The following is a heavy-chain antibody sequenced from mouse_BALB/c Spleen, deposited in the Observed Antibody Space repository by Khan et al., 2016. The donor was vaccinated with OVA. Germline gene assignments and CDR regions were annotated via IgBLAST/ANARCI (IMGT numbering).Heavy chain of an antibody. CDR1: GYSITSDYA. CDR3: ARVYGGDVDY. CDR2: ISYSGNT. J-gene: IGHJ2*01. D-gene: IGHD1-1*01. V-gene: IGHV3-2*02. Sequence: QLEESGPGLVKPSQSLSLTCTVTGYSITSDYAWNWIRQFPGNKLEWMGYISYSGNTNYNPSLRSRISITRDTSKNQFFPQLNSVTTEDTATYYCARVYGGDVDYWGQGTTLTVSS.